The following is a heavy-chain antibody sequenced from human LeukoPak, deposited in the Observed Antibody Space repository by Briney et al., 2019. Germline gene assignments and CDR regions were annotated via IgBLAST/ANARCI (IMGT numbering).Heavy chain of an antibody. CDR1: GGSFSGYY. CDR2: INHSGST. CDR3: ATGAVVGDAFDI. J-gene: IGHJ3*02. D-gene: IGHD1-26*01. V-gene: IGHV4-34*09. Sequence: SETLSLTCAVYGGSFSGYYWSWIRQPPGKGLEWIGEINHSGSTNYNPSLKSRVTISVDTSKNQFSLKLSSVTAADTAVYYRATGAVVGDAFDIWGQGTMVTVSS.